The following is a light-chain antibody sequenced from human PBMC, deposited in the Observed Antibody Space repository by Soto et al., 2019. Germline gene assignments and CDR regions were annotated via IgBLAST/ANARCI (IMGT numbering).Light chain of an antibody. V-gene: IGKV3-20*01. CDR2: GAS. Sequence: EIVLTQSPGTLSLSPGEGATLSCRASQSVARNYLAWYQLKPGQAPRLLIYGASSRATGIPDRFSGSGSGTDFTLTISRLEAEDFAVYYCQQYGSSPRYTFGQGTKLEIK. CDR3: QQYGSSPRYT. CDR1: QSVARNY. J-gene: IGKJ2*01.